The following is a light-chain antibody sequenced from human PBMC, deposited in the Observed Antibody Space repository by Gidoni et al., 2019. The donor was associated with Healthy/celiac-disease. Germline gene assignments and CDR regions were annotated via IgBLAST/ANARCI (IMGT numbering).Light chain of an antibody. V-gene: IGKV1-33*01. J-gene: IGKJ4*01. CDR3: QQYDNVPRT. Sequence: DIQMTQSPSSLSASVGDRVTITCQASQDISNYLNWYQQKAGKAPKLLIYDASNLETGVPSRSSGSGSGTDFTFTISSLQPEDIATYYCQQYDNVPRTFGGGTKVEIK. CDR1: QDISNY. CDR2: DAS.